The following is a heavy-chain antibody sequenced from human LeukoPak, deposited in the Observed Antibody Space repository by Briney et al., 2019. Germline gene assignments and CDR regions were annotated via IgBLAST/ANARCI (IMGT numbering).Heavy chain of an antibody. CDR3: ARAAGRSGSLPGY. J-gene: IGHJ4*02. D-gene: IGHD3-3*01. V-gene: IGHV1-46*01. CDR1: GYTSTSYY. Sequence: ASVKVSCKASGYTSTSYYMHWVRQAPGQGLEWMGIINPSGGSTSYAQKFQGRVTMTRDTSTSTAYMELSRLRSDDTAVYYCARAAGRSGSLPGYWGQGTLVTVSS. CDR2: INPSGGST.